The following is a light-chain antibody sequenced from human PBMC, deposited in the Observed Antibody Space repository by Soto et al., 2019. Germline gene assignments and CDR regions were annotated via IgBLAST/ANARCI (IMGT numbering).Light chain of an antibody. J-gene: IGKJ2*01. CDR1: QSISRW. V-gene: IGKV1-5*01. CDR3: QQYHAFPYT. Sequence: DIQMTQSPSTLSAFVGDRVTITCRASQSISRWLAWYHQRPGEAPRLLIHDASSLESGVPSRFSGSGSGTEFALTISSLQPDDSAIYYRQQYHAFPYTFGQGTKLGIK. CDR2: DAS.